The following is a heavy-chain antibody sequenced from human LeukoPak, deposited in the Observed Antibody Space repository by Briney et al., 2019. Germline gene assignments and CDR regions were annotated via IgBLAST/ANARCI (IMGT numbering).Heavy chain of an antibody. CDR1: GYTFTSYG. V-gene: IGHV1-18*01. D-gene: IGHD6-19*01. J-gene: IGHJ4*02. CDR2: ISAYNGNT. CDR3: ARDGESHIAVAGTHYFDY. Sequence: GASVKVSCKASGYTFTSYGISWVRQAPGQGLEWMGWISAYNGNTNYAQKLQGRVTMTTDTSTSTAYMELRSLRSDDTAVYYCARDGESHIAVAGTHYFDYWGQGTLVTVSS.